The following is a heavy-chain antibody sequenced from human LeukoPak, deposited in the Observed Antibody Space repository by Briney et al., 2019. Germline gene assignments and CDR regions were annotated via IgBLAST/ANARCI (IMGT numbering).Heavy chain of an antibody. J-gene: IGHJ4*02. CDR3: ARVIRTVGVYYFDY. D-gene: IGHD2-15*01. V-gene: IGHV3-30*02. CDR1: GFDFSSYG. CDR2: IHYDSTTE. Sequence: GGSLRLSCAASGFDFSSYGMHWVRQAPGKGLEGVAYIHYDSTTEDYADSVQGRFTISRDNAKNSLYLQMNSLRAEDTAVYYCARVIRTVGVYYFDYWGQGTLVTVSS.